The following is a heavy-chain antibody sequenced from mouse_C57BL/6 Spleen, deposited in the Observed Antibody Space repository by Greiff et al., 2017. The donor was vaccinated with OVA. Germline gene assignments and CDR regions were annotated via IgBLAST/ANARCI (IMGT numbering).Heavy chain of an antibody. CDR2: IYPRSGNT. Sequence: QVQLQQSGAELAKPGASVKLSCKASGYTFTSYGIRWVKQRPGQGLEWIGEIYPRSGNTYYTEKFKGKATLTADKSSSTAYMELSSLTSEDSAVYFCARVYYDYLGEAMDDWGQGISVTVSS. CDR1: GYTFTSYG. CDR3: ARVYYDYLGEAMDD. D-gene: IGHD2-4*01. J-gene: IGHJ4*01. V-gene: IGHV1-81*01.